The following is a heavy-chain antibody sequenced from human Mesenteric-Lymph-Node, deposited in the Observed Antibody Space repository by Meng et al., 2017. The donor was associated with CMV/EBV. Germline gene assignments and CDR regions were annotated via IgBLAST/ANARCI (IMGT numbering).Heavy chain of an antibody. CDR2: IYYGGNT. J-gene: IGHJ5*02. CDR1: GDSIGRSSPY. CDR3: ARPHRGISAGSRFDP. D-gene: IGHD6-13*01. V-gene: IGHV4-39*01. Sequence: GDSIGRSSPYWCWIRRPPGKGLEYIGSIYYGGNTYYNPSLKSRVTISVDTSKNQFFLKLSSVTAADTAVYYCARPHRGISAGSRFDPWGQGTLVTVSS.